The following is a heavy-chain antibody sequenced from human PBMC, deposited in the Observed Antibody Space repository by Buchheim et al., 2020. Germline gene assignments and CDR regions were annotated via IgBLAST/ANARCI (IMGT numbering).Heavy chain of an antibody. D-gene: IGHD6-6*01. V-gene: IGHV3-7*01. CDR3: ARGGSSPMGY. J-gene: IGHJ4*02. Sequence: EVQLAESGGGLVQPGGSLRLSCAASGFTFSSYWMTWVRQAPGKGLEWMASIKEDGSEEQYVDSVKGRFTISRDNARKSLYLQMNSLRAEDTAVYYCARGGSSPMGYWGQGTL. CDR2: IKEDGSEE. CDR1: GFTFSSYW.